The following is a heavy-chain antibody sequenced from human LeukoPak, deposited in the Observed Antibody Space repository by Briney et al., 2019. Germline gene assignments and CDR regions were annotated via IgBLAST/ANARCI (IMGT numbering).Heavy chain of an antibody. V-gene: IGHV3-48*01. Sequence: GGSLRLSCAASGFTFSSYSMNWVRQAPGKGLEWVSYISSSSSTIYYADSVKGRFTISRDNAKNSLYLQMNSLRAEDTAVYYCARDIVVVPAARAFDIWGQGTMVTVSS. CDR1: GFTFSSYS. CDR3: ARDIVVVPAARAFDI. CDR2: ISSSSSTI. J-gene: IGHJ3*02. D-gene: IGHD2-2*01.